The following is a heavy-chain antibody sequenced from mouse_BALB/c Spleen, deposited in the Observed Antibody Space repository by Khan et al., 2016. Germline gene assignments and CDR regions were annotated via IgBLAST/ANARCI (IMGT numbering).Heavy chain of an antibody. D-gene: IGHD2-1*01. V-gene: IGHV14-1*02. CDR2: IDPENGNT. CDR3: ASYYGNYVGAMDY. Sequence: VQLKQSGAELVRPGALVKLSCKASGFNIKDYYMHWVKQRPEQGLEWIGWIDPENGNTIYDPKFQGKASITADTSSNTAYLQLSSLTSEDTAVYYCASYYGNYVGAMDYWGQGTSVTVSS. J-gene: IGHJ4*01. CDR1: GFNIKDYY.